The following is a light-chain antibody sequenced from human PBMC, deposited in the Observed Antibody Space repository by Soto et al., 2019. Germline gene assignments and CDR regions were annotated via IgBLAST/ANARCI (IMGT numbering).Light chain of an antibody. CDR1: SSDVGGYHY. CDR3: SSYTTSNTRQIV. CDR2: DVS. V-gene: IGLV2-14*01. Sequence: QSVLTQPASVSGSPGQSITISCTGTSSDVGGYHYVSWYQQHPGKAPKFMIYDVSNRPSGVSNRFSGSKSGNTASLTISGLQAEDESYYYCSSYTTSNTRQIVFGTGTKLTVL. J-gene: IGLJ1*01.